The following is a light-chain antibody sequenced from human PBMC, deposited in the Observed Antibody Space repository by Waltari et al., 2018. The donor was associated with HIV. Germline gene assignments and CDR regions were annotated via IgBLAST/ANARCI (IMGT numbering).Light chain of an antibody. Sequence: QSVLTQPRSVSGSLGQSVTITCTGPTSDLGGYEYVSWYQQHPDKAHQPIFYDIIHRPAGVPDRFSSSKSGTTASLTISDLRAEDEAQYYGCSYGGSHTYYVFGTGTMVTV. CDR2: DII. V-gene: IGLV2-11*01. CDR1: TSDLGGYEY. J-gene: IGLJ1*01. CDR3: CSYGGSHTYYV.